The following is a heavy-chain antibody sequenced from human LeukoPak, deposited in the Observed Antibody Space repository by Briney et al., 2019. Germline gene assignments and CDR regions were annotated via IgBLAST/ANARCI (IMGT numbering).Heavy chain of an antibody. CDR3: ATYHPSSWYRAFDY. Sequence: SVKVSCKASGGTFSSYAISWVREAPGQGLEWMGGIIPIFGTANYAQKFQGRVTITADESTSTAYMELSSLRSGDTAVYYCATYHPSSWYRAFDYWGQGTLVTVSS. CDR2: IIPIFGTA. CDR1: GGTFSSYA. V-gene: IGHV1-69*13. D-gene: IGHD6-13*01. J-gene: IGHJ4*02.